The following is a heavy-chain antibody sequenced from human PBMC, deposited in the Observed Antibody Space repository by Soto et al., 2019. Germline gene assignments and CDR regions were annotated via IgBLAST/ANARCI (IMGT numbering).Heavy chain of an antibody. J-gene: IGHJ5*02. V-gene: IGHV1-3*01. CDR3: ARDRALFGADRNLFDP. D-gene: IGHD3-3*01. CDR2: INAGNGNT. CDR1: GYTFTSYA. Sequence: GASVKVSCKASGYTFTSYAMHWVRQAPGQRLEWMGWINAGNGNTKYSQKFQGRVTITRDTSASTAYMELSSLRSEDTAVYFCARDRALFGADRNLFDPWGQGTLVTVSS.